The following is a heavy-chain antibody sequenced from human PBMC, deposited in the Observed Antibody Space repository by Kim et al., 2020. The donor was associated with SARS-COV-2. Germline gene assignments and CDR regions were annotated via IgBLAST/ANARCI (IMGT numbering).Heavy chain of an antibody. CDR2: IKQDGSEK. J-gene: IGHJ5*02. D-gene: IGHD2-2*01. Sequence: GGSLRLSCAASGFTFSSYWMSWVRQAPGKGLEWVANIKQDGSEKYYVDSVKGRFTISRDNAKNSLYLQMNSLRAEDTAVYYCARDIGYCSSTSCVDPWQQLAWGQGTLVTVSS. CDR3: ARDIGYCSSTSCVDPWQQLA. CDR1: GFTFSSYW. V-gene: IGHV3-7*03.